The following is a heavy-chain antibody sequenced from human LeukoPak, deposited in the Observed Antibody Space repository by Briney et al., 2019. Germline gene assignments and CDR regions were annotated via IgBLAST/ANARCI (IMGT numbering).Heavy chain of an antibody. CDR3: ARDRPRTAV. D-gene: IGHD4-23*01. CDR1: GFTFSSYG. Sequence: GGSLRLSCAASGFTFSSYGMHWVRQAPGKGLEWVAFIRLDGSNKYYADPVKGRFTISGDNSKNTLYLQMNSLRAEDTAVYYCARDRPRTAVGGQGTLVTVSS. V-gene: IGHV3-30*02. J-gene: IGHJ4*02. CDR2: IRLDGSNK.